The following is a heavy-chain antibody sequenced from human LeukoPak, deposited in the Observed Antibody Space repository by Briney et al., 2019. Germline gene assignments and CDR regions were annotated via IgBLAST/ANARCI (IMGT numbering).Heavy chain of an antibody. V-gene: IGHV3-23*01. CDR3: AKAADIVVVPAADFDY. D-gene: IGHD2-2*01. CDR1: GFTFSSYA. Sequence: GGSLRLSCAASGFTFSSYAMSWVRRAPGKGLEWVSAISGSGGSTYYADSVKGRFTISRDNSKNTLYLQMNSLRAEDTAVYYCAKAADIVVVPAADFDYWGQGTLVTVSS. J-gene: IGHJ4*02. CDR2: ISGSGGST.